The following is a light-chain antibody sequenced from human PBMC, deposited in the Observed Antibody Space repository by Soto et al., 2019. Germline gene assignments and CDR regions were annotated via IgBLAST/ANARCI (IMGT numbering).Light chain of an antibody. J-gene: IGKJ1*01. CDR1: QSVTNSF. CDR2: GAS. V-gene: IGKV3-20*01. CDR3: QQYVSSPWA. Sequence: EIVLAQSPGTLSLSPGERATLSCRASQSVTNSFLAWYQQKPGQAPRLLIYGASRRATGITNRFTGSGSGTEFTLTISRLEPEDFAVYYCQQYVSSPWAFGQGTKVEI.